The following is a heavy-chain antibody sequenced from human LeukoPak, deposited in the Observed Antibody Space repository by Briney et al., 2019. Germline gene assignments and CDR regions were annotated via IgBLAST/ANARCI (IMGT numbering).Heavy chain of an antibody. V-gene: IGHV4-59*01. J-gene: IGHJ4*02. D-gene: IGHD2-8*02. CDR2: IYYSGST. CDR3: ARSPDSGGSPRLVDY. Sequence: SETLSLTCTVSGGSISSYYWGWIRQPPGKGLEWIGYIYYSGSTNYNPSLKSRVTISVDTSKNQFSLKLSSVTAADTAVYYCARSPDSGGSPRLVDYWGQGTLVTVSS. CDR1: GGSISSYY.